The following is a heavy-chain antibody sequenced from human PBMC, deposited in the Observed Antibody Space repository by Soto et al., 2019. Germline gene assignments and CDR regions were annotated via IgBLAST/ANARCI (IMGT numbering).Heavy chain of an antibody. J-gene: IGHJ5*02. D-gene: IGHD3-3*01. CDR3: AQLYYDFWSGYSRAWFDP. V-gene: IGHV1-18*01. Sequence: GASVKVSCKASGYTFTSYGISWVRQAPGQGLEWMGWISAYNGNTNYAQKLQGRVTMTTDTSTSTAYMELRSLRSDDTAVYYCAQLYYDFWSGYSRAWFDPWGQGTLVTAPQ. CDR2: ISAYNGNT. CDR1: GYTFTSYG.